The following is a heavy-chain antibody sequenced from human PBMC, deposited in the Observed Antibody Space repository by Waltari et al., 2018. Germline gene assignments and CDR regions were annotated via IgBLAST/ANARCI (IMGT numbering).Heavy chain of an antibody. J-gene: IGHJ4*02. D-gene: IGHD3-22*01. CDR2: INCSGRT. V-gene: IGHV4-59*11. CDR1: GGSISSHY. CDR3: ARGGYYYDSSGYYYVLFDY. Sequence: QVQLQESGPGLVKPSETLSLTCTVSGGSISSHYWSWIRQPPGKGLEWIRYINCSGRTENIPASKSRVTISVDTSKIEISMKLSSVTAADTAVYYCARGGYYYDSSGYYYVLFDYWGQGTLVIVSS.